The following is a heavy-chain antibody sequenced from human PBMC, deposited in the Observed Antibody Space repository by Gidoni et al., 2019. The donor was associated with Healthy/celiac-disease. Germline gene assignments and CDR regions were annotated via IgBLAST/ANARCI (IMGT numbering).Heavy chain of an antibody. V-gene: IGHV3-48*01. Sequence: EVQLVESGGGLVQPGGSLRLSCAASGFTFSSYSMNWVRQAPGKGLEWVSYISSSSSTIYYADSVKGRFTISRDNAKNSLYLQMNSLRAEDTAVYYCARPLRRDGYNYGYWGQGTLVTVSS. CDR3: ARPLRRDGYNYGY. CDR1: GFTFSSYS. J-gene: IGHJ4*02. CDR2: ISSSSSTI. D-gene: IGHD5-12*01.